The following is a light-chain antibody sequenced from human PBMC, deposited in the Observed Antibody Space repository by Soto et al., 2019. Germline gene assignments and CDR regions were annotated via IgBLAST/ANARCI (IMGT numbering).Light chain of an antibody. CDR3: RQYYSTPRK. V-gene: IGKV4-1*01. CDR2: WAS. Sequence: DIVMTQSPDSLAVSLGERATIYCKSSQSVLYSSNNKNYLAWYQQKPGQPPKLLIYWASTRESGVPDRFSGSGSGTDFTLTISSLQAEDVAVYYCRQYYSTPRKFGQGTKVEIK. J-gene: IGKJ1*01. CDR1: QSVLYSSNNKNY.